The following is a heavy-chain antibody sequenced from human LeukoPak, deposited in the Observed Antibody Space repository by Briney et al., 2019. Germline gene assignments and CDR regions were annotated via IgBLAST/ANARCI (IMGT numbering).Heavy chain of an antibody. CDR1: GGSISSHY. V-gene: IGHV4-59*11. CDR2: IYYSGAT. CDR3: ARQIASAGTAGFDF. D-gene: IGHD6-13*01. Sequence: SEALSLTCTVSGGSISSHYWIWIRQPPGKGLEWIGDIYYSGATNYNPSLKSRVTMSVDTSKNQFSLRLRSVTAADTAVYYCARQIASAGTAGFDFWGQGALVTVSS. J-gene: IGHJ4*02.